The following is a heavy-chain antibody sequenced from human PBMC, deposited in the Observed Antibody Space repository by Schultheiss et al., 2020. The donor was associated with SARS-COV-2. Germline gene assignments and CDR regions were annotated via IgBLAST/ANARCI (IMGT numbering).Heavy chain of an antibody. D-gene: IGHD1-26*01. Sequence: GGSLRLSCAASGFKFSDYGTHWVRQAPGKGLEWVAFIRYDGSNKYYADSVKGRFTISRDNSKNTLCLQMNSLRTEDTAIYYCAKDRGGSGSLTLGRVDLDCWGQGTLVTVSS. CDR2: IRYDGSNK. J-gene: IGHJ4*02. CDR1: GFKFSDYG. CDR3: AKDRGGSGSLTLGRVDLDC. V-gene: IGHV3-30*02.